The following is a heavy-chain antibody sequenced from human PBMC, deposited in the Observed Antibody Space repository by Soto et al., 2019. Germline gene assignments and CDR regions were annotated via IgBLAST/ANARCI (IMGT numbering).Heavy chain of an antibody. CDR3: ATSPRNWGFDY. Sequence: ASVKVSCKASGYTFTSYDINWVRQATGQGIERMGWMNPNSGNTGYAQKFQGRVTMTRDTSITTAYMELSSLRSEDTAVYYCATSPRNWGFDYWGLGTLVTVSS. CDR1: GYTFTSYD. J-gene: IGHJ4*02. D-gene: IGHD7-27*01. CDR2: MNPNSGNT. V-gene: IGHV1-8*01.